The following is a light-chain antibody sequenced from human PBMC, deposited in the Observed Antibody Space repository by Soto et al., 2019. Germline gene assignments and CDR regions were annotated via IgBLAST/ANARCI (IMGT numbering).Light chain of an antibody. J-gene: IGKJ1*01. CDR3: QKYGSSPRK. Sequence: IVMTQSPGTLSLPSGEGATLSCRASQSVRNNYLAWYQQRPGQAPRLLIYGASSRATGIPDRFSGSGSGTDFTLTISRLEPEDFAVYYCQKYGSSPRKCGQGTKGDIK. CDR2: GAS. CDR1: QSVRNNY. V-gene: IGKV3-20*01.